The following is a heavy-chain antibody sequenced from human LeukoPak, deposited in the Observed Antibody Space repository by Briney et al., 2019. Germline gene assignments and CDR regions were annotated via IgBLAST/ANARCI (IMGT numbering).Heavy chain of an antibody. CDR2: INTNTGNP. CDR1: GYTFTSYA. V-gene: IGHV7-4-1*02. J-gene: IGHJ4*02. D-gene: IGHD3-22*01. CDR3: ARVAPLDDSSGYYYVENFDY. Sequence: ASVKVSCKASGYTFTSYAMNWVRQAPGQGLEWMGWINTNTGNPTYAQGFTGRFVFSLDTSVSTAYPQISSLKAEDTAVYYCARVAPLDDSSGYYYVENFDYWGQGTLVTVSS.